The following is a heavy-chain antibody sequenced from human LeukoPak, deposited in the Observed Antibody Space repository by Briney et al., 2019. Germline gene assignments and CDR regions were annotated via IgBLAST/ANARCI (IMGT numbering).Heavy chain of an antibody. V-gene: IGHV4-4*02. J-gene: IGHJ4*02. CDR2: IHQSGSK. CDR1: GGSISSSNW. CDR3: ACKTTAAAGTFHY. Sequence: SGTLSLTCAVCGGSISSSNWWSWVRPPPGKGLEWIGEIHQSGSKKYSPSLKRRDTISEDKSNSQFSLKLTSVTVADTALYYCACKTTAAAGTFHYWGQGTLVTVSS. D-gene: IGHD6-13*01.